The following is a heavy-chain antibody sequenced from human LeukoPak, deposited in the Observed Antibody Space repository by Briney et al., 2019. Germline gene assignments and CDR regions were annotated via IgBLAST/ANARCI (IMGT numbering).Heavy chain of an antibody. CDR3: AREQYSSSWYIGSYFDY. Sequence: PGGSLRLSCAASGFTFSSYWMSWVRQAPGKGLEWVSVIYSGGSTYYADSVKGRFTISRDNSKNTLYLQMNSLRAEDTAVYYCAREQYSSSWYIGSYFDYWGQGTLVTVSS. CDR2: IYSGGST. J-gene: IGHJ4*02. CDR1: GFTFSSYW. V-gene: IGHV3-53*01. D-gene: IGHD6-13*01.